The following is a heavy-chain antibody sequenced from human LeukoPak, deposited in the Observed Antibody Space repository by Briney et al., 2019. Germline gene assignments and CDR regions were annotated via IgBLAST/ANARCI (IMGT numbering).Heavy chain of an antibody. CDR1: GFNFKNYE. V-gene: IGHV3-48*03. CDR3: DRGWDGYGYAFLDY. CDR2: ISSSGSTT. D-gene: IGHD5-12*01. J-gene: IGHJ4*01. Sequence: GGSLRLSCAVSGFNFKNYEMKWVRQAPGKGLEWIAYISSSGSTTKYADSVKGRFTMSRDNAKNAVYMEMNSLRVEDTAVCARDRGWDGYGYAFLDYWGHGTLVTVSS.